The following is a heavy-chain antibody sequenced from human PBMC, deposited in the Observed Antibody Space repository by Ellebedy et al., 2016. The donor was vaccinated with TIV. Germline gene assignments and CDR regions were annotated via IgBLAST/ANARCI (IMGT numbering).Heavy chain of an antibody. V-gene: IGHV3-33*01. D-gene: IGHD2-15*01. CDR2: IWSDGNYE. CDR1: GFIFSNYG. Sequence: GESLKISCAASGFIFSNYGMHWVRQAPGKGLEWAAVIWSDGNYEFYVDSVKGRFTISRDNSKNTVYLEMNSLRAEDTAVYYCARGGGTCCGNWGQGTLVTVSS. CDR3: ARGGGTCCGN. J-gene: IGHJ4*02.